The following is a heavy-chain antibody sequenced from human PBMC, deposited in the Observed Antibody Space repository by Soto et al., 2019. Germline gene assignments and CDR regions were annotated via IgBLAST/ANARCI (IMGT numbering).Heavy chain of an antibody. Sequence: EVQLVESGGGLVKPGGSLRLSCAASGFTFSSYSMNWVRQAPGKGLEWVSSISSSSSYIYYADSVKGRFTISRDNAKNSLYLQMNSLIAEDTAVYYCAVLYYGDYVFDYWGQGTLVTVSS. CDR3: AVLYYGDYVFDY. D-gene: IGHD4-17*01. J-gene: IGHJ4*02. CDR1: GFTFSSYS. V-gene: IGHV3-21*01. CDR2: ISSSSSYI.